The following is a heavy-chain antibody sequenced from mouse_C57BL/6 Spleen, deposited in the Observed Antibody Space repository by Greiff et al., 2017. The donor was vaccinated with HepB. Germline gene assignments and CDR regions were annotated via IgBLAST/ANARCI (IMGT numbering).Heavy chain of an antibody. Sequence: QVQLKQPGAELVRPGSSVKLSCKASGYTFTSYWMHWVKQRPIQGLEWIGNIDPSDSETHYNQKFKDKATLTVDKSSSTAYMQLSSLTSEDSAVYYCARGPYYGSSYNYFDYWGQGTTLTVSS. CDR2: IDPSDSET. CDR3: ARGPYYGSSYNYFDY. J-gene: IGHJ2*01. V-gene: IGHV1-52*01. CDR1: GYTFTSYW. D-gene: IGHD1-1*01.